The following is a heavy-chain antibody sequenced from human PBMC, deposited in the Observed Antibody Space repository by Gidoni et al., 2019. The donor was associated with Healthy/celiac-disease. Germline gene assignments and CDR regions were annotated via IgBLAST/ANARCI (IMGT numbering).Heavy chain of an antibody. Sequence: LSLTCTVSGGSISSGGYYWSSIRQHPGKGLEWFGYIYYSGSNYYHPSLTSRVTISVDTSKNQFSMKLRPVTAADTDVYYCARAPTAMDPFDYWGQGTMVTVSS. CDR2: IYYSGSN. CDR3: ARAPTAMDPFDY. V-gene: IGHV4-31*03. D-gene: IGHD5-18*01. J-gene: IGHJ4*02. CDR1: GGSISSGGYY.